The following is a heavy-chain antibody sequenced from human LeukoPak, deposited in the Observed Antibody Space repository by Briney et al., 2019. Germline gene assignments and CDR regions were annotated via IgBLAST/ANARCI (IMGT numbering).Heavy chain of an antibody. J-gene: IGHJ4*02. CDR1: GYSFTSYW. V-gene: IGHV5-51*01. CDR3: ARHGSLGELSSPFDY. CDR2: IYPGDSDT. Sequence: GESLKISCKGSGYSFTSYWIGWVRQMPGKGVEWMGIIYPGDSDTSYSSSFQGQVTISADKSISTAYLQWSSLKASDTAMYYCARHGSLGELSSPFDYWGQGTLVTVSS. D-gene: IGHD3-10*01.